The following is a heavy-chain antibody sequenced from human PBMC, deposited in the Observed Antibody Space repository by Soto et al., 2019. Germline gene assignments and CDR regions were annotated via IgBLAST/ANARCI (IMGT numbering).Heavy chain of an antibody. CDR2: ISGTGANT. CDR1: GFTFSSYA. D-gene: IGHD2-2*01. CDR3: ATLRFCTSSSCYGREGGY. Sequence: EVQLLESGGGLVQPGGSLRLSCAASGFTFSSYAMSWVRQVPGKGLEWVSAISGTGANTYYADSVKGRFTISRDNSKNTLYLQMNSLRADDAVVYYCATLRFCTSSSCYGREGGYWGQGTLVTVSS. J-gene: IGHJ4*02. V-gene: IGHV3-23*01.